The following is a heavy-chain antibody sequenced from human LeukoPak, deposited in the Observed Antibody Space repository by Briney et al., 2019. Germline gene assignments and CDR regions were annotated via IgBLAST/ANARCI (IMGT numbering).Heavy chain of an antibody. V-gene: IGHV3-30*03. J-gene: IGHJ4*02. CDR3: RAATRYLDYYYDY. CDR2: ISSDGTNK. Sequence: GGSLRLSCAASRFTFSFFGVPWVRQAPGKGLEWIAAISSDGTNKYYADSVRGRFTISRDNSKDTLYLQMSSLRIEDTAIYYCRAATRYLDYYYDYWGQGTLVTVSS. CDR1: RFTFSFFG. D-gene: IGHD3-22*01.